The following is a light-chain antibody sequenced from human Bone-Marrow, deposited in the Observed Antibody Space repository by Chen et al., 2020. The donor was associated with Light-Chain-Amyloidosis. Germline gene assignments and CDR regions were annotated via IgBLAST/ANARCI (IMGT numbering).Light chain of an antibody. CDR2: RDT. V-gene: IGLV3-25*03. Sequence: SYELTQPPSVSVSPGQTARITCSGDDLPTKYAYWYQQKPGQAPVLVIHRDTERPSGISERFSGSSSATTATLTNSGVQAEDEADYHCQSADSSGTYEVIFGGGTKLTVL. CDR3: QSADSSGTYEVI. J-gene: IGLJ2*01. CDR1: DLPTKY.